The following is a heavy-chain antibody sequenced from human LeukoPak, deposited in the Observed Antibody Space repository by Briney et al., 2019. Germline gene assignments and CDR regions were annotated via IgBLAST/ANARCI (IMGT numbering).Heavy chain of an antibody. CDR2: IYHSGST. Sequence: SETLSLTCAVYGGSFSGYYWSWIRQPPGKGLEWIGEIYHSGSTNYNPSLKSRVTISVDKSKNQFSLKLSSVTAADTAVYYCARELRAFDIWGQGTMVTVSS. CDR3: ARELRAFDI. V-gene: IGHV4-34*01. J-gene: IGHJ3*02. CDR1: GGSFSGYY. D-gene: IGHD3-10*01.